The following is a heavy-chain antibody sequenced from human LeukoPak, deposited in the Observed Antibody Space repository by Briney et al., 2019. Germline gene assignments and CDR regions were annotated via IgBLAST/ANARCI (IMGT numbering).Heavy chain of an antibody. CDR1: GYTFTGYY. J-gene: IGHJ4*02. CDR3: ARRVQGWYGEYYFDY. D-gene: IGHD6-19*01. CDR2: INPNSGGT. Sequence: GASVKVSCKASGYTFTGYYLHWVRQAPGQGLEWMGWINPNSGGTNYAQKFQGRVTMTRDTSISTAYMELSRLRSDDTAVYYCARRVQGWYGEYYFDYWGQGTLVTVSS. V-gene: IGHV1-2*02.